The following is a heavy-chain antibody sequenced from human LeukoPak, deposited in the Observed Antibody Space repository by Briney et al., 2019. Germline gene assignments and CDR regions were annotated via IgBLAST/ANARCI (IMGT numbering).Heavy chain of an antibody. J-gene: IGHJ3*02. V-gene: IGHV1-69*04. CDR3: ARPVWGVTHDAFDI. CDR2: IIPILGIA. Sequence: SVKVSCKASGGTFSSYAISWVRQAPGQGLEWMGRIIPILGIANYAQKFQGRVTITADKSTSTAYMELSSLRSEDTAVYYCARPVWGVTHDAFDIWGQGTMVTVSS. D-gene: IGHD3-16*01. CDR1: GGTFSSYA.